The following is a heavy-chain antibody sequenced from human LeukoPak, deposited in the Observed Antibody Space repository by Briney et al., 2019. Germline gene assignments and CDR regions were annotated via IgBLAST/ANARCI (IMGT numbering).Heavy chain of an antibody. CDR2: VSYSGST. CDR3: ARATSGYYFDF. Sequence: SETLSLTCTVSGGSIGSYYWNWIRQPPGKGLEWIGYVSYSGSTNYNPSLKSRITMSVDKSKNQFSLKLSSVTAADTAVYFCARATSGYYFDFWDQGTLVTVSS. D-gene: IGHD3-22*01. CDR1: GGSIGSYY. J-gene: IGHJ4*02. V-gene: IGHV4-59*01.